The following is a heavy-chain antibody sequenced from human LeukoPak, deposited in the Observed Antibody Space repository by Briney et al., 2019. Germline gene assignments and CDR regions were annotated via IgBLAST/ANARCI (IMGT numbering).Heavy chain of an antibody. Sequence: ASVKVSCKASGYTFTSYYMHWVRQAPGQGLEWMGIINPSGGSTSYAQKFQGRVTTTRDTSTSTVYMELSSLRSEDTAVYYCARPPIVGATTSAFDIWGQGTMVTVSS. V-gene: IGHV1-46*03. CDR2: INPSGGST. CDR3: ARPPIVGATTSAFDI. J-gene: IGHJ3*02. D-gene: IGHD1-26*01. CDR1: GYTFTSYY.